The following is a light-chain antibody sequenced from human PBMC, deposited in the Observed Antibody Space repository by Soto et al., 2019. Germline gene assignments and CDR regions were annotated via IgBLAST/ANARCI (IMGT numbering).Light chain of an antibody. CDR1: ESISIW. CDR2: KAS. CDR3: RHYNSYSEA. V-gene: IGKV1-5*03. Sequence: DIQMTQSPSTLSASVGDAVTITCRASESISIWLAWYQQKPGKAPNLLINKASSLQSEVPSRFSGSGSGTEFTLTISSLQPDDFATYYCRHYNSYSEAFGQGTKVDIK. J-gene: IGKJ1*01.